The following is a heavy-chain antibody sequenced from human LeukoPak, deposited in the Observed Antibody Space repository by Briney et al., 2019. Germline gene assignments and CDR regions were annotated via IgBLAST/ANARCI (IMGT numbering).Heavy chain of an antibody. Sequence: SETLSLTCAVSGGSISSNSYYWGWIRQPPGKGLEWIGSIYYSGSTYYNPSLKSRVTISVDTSKNQFSLKLSSVTAADTAVYYCARKSFMIDYWGQGTLVTVSS. J-gene: IGHJ4*02. V-gene: IGHV4-39*01. CDR2: IYYSGST. CDR1: GGSISSNSYY. D-gene: IGHD3-16*01. CDR3: ARKSFMIDY.